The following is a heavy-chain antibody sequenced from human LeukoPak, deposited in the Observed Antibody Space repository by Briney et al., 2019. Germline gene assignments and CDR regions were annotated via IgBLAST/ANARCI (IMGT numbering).Heavy chain of an antibody. CDR3: AGYYDYIWGSYRPVDY. CDR1: GGSISSYY. D-gene: IGHD3-16*02. CDR2: IFHSGST. V-gene: IGHV4-38-2*02. Sequence: SETLSLTFTVSGGSISSYYWGWIRQPPGKGLEWIGSIFHSGSTYYNPSLKSRVTISVDTSKNQFSLKLSSVTAADTAVYYCAGYYDYIWGSYRPVDYWGQGTLVTVSS. J-gene: IGHJ4*02.